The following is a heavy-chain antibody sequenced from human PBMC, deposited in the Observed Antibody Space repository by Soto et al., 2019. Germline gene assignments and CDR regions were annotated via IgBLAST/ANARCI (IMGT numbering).Heavy chain of an antibody. Sequence: QVQLVQSGGELKRPGASVKVSCKTSGYTFTNFGVSWLRQAPGQGLEWMGWISGYSDDSKYAERLQGRVTMTTDKSTSTAYMELRNLRSDDTAVYYCARGGFSSSYRLDYWGQGTLVTVSS. D-gene: IGHD6-6*01. V-gene: IGHV1-18*01. CDR1: GYTFTNFG. J-gene: IGHJ4*02. CDR2: ISGYSDDS. CDR3: ARGGFSSSYRLDY.